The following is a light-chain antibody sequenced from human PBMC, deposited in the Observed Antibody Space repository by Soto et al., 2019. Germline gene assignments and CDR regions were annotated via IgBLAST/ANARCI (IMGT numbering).Light chain of an antibody. CDR1: QSLLYSNGHTY. V-gene: IGKV2-30*01. J-gene: IGKJ4*01. Sequence: EVVLTQSPLSQSVTLGQPASISCKCSQSLLYSNGHTYLTWFHQRPGQPPRRLIYEVSYRDSGVPDRFSGSGSGTDFTLRSSMVEVEDVGVYYCMQATHWPLTFGGGTKVEIK. CDR3: MQATHWPLT. CDR2: EVS.